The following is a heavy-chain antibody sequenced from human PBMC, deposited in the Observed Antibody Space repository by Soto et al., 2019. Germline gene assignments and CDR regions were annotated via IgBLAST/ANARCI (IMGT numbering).Heavy chain of an antibody. CDR2: IGTAGDT. V-gene: IGHV3-13*01. D-gene: IGHD6-13*01. Sequence: GVSLRLSCAASGFTFSSYDMHWVRQATGKGLEWVSAIGTAGDTYYPGSVKGRFTISRDNSKNTLFLEMNTLRAEDTAVYYCAREKNSRFDYWGQGTLVNVSS. CDR1: GFTFSSYD. CDR3: AREKNSRFDY. J-gene: IGHJ4*02.